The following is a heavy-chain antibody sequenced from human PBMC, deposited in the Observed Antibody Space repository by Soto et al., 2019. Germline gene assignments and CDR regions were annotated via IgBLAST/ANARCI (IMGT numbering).Heavy chain of an antibody. CDR2: IYWDDDK. CDR1: GFSLSTSGVG. CDR3: AHSGLSGYFDWLLPVYFDY. V-gene: IGHV2-5*02. J-gene: IGHJ4*02. Sequence: QITLKESGPTLVKPTQTLTLTCTFSGFSLSTSGVGVGWIRQPPGKALEWLALIYWDDDKRYSPSLKSRLTITKDTSKNQLVLTMTNMDPVDTATYYCAHSGLSGYFDWLLPVYFDYWGQGTLVTVSS. D-gene: IGHD3-9*01.